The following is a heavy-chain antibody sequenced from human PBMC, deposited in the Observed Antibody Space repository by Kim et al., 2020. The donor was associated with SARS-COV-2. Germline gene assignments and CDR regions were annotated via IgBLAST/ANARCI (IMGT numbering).Heavy chain of an antibody. CDR1: GFTFSSYA. D-gene: IGHD4-4*01. CDR3: AKRGYSNNAPPHFDY. CDR2: ISGSGGST. J-gene: IGHJ4*02. V-gene: IGHV3-23*01. Sequence: GGSLRLSCAASGFTFSSYAMSWVRQAPGKGLEWVSAISGSGGSTYYADSVKGRFTISRDNSKNTLYLQMNSLRAEDTAVYYCAKRGYSNNAPPHFDYWGQGTLVTVSS.